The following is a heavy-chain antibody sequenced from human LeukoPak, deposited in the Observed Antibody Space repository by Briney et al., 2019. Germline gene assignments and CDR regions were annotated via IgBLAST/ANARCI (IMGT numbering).Heavy chain of an antibody. CDR1: GFTFSSYD. CDR3: AEKHYYDSSGTYTYYYGMDV. CDR2: IGTAGDT. J-gene: IGHJ6*02. V-gene: IGHV3-13*01. D-gene: IGHD3-22*01. Sequence: GGSMRLSCAASGFTFSSYDTHWVRQATGKGLEWVSAIGTAGDTYYPGSVKGRFTISRENAKNSLYLQMNSLRAGDTAVYYCAEKHYYDSSGTYTYYYGMDVWGQGTTVTVSS.